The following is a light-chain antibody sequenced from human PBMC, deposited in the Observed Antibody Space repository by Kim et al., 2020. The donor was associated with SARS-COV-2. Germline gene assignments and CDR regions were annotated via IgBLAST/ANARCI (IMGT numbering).Light chain of an antibody. Sequence: EIVLTQSPGPLSLSPGERATLFCRAGQSVSSSYVAWYQQTPGQAPRLLIYSASRRATGIPDRFSGSGSGTDFTLTISRLEPEDFAVYYCQQYERSPWTFGQGTKVDIK. V-gene: IGKV3-20*01. CDR1: QSVSSSY. J-gene: IGKJ1*01. CDR3: QQYERSPWT. CDR2: SAS.